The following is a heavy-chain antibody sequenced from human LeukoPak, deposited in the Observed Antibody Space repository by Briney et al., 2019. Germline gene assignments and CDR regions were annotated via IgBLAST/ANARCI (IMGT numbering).Heavy chain of an antibody. CDR2: ISYDGGDK. Sequence: GGSLRLSCAASGFTFSSYGMHWVRQAPGKGLEWVAIISYDGGDKYYADSVKGRFTISRDNSRNTLYLQMNSPRAEDTAVYYCAKGGGGWYFGYWGRETLVTVST. CDR1: GFTFSSYG. CDR3: AKGGGGWYFGY. V-gene: IGHV3-30*18. J-gene: IGHJ4*02. D-gene: IGHD6-19*01.